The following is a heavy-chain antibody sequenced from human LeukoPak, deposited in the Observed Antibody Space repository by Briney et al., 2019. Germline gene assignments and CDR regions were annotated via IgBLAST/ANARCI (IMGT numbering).Heavy chain of an antibody. CDR1: GGSLGNPNC. Sequence: PSRTCSSTGGVSGGSLGNPNCWTWVGQPPGRGLEWIGEISLSGLTNYNPSLKSRVTVSLDKSKNHLSLNLTSVTAADTAVYYCSRENGAFSPFGYWGQGTLVTVPS. D-gene: IGHD2-8*01. CDR3: SRENGAFSPFGY. CDR2: ISLSGLT. V-gene: IGHV4-4*02. J-gene: IGHJ4*02.